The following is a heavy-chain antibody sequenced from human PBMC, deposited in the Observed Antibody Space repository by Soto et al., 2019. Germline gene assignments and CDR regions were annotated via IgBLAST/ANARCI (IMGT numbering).Heavy chain of an antibody. V-gene: IGHV3-53*01. CDR2: IYSGGST. D-gene: IGHD1-26*01. Sequence: VGSLRLSCAASGFTVSSNYMSWVRQAPGKGLEWVSVIYSGGSTYYADSVKGRFTISRDNSKSTLYLQMNSLRAEDTAVYYCARAWEAYDAFDIWGQGTMVTVSS. CDR1: GFTVSSNY. CDR3: ARAWEAYDAFDI. J-gene: IGHJ3*02.